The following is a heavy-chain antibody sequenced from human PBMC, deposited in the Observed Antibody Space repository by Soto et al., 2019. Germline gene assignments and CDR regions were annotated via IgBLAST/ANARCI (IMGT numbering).Heavy chain of an antibody. V-gene: IGHV4-34*01. D-gene: IGHD2-15*01. J-gene: IGHJ4*02. CDR2: ISPSGTT. Sequence: PSETLSLTCSLYSGSLSGNYWSWIRQHPGKGLERIGEISPSGTTNYSPSLNSRVSISVDTSKNQFSLNLTSLTAADTAVHYCARAPKGSGSAQTRHDFWGEGSLVTVSS. CDR3: ARAPKGSGSAQTRHDF. CDR1: SGSLSGNY.